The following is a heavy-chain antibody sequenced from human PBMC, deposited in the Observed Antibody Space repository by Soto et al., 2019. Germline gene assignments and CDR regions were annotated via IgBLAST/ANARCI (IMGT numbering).Heavy chain of an antibody. J-gene: IGHJ4*02. CDR3: ARPGRFATLTYFDY. V-gene: IGHV5-51*01. CDR2: IYPGDSDT. D-gene: IGHD3-16*01. Sequence: GESLKISCKGSGYSFTTYWIGWVRQMPGKVLEWMGIIYPGDSDTRYNPSLQGQVTMSVDRSTRTAYLQWSSLKASDTAIYYCARPGRFATLTYFDYWGQGT. CDR1: GYSFTTYW.